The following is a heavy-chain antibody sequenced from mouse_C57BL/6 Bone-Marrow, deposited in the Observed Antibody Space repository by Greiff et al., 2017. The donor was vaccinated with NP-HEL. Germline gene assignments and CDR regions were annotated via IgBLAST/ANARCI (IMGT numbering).Heavy chain of an antibody. CDR2: ISYDGSN. CDR1: GYSITSGYY. J-gene: IGHJ2*01. CDR3: ARSMAFDY. Sequence: EESGPGLVKPSQSLSLTCSVTGYSITSGYYWNWIRQFPGNKLEWMGYISYDGSNNYNPSLKNRISITRDTSKNQFFLNLNSVTTEDTATYSCARSMAFDYWGQGTTLTVSS. V-gene: IGHV3-6*01. D-gene: IGHD1-1*02.